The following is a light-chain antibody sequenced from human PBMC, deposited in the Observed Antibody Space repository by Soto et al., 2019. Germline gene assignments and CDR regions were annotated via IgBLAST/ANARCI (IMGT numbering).Light chain of an antibody. CDR1: GSNIGSNY. Sequence: QSVLTQPPSASETPGQRVPISCSGSGSNIGSNYVYWYQQVPGTAPKLLIYRNTQRPYGVPDRSSGSKSGNSASLAISGTRSEDEAAYYCAAWDDSLSGYVFGTGPKVTVL. J-gene: IGLJ1*01. V-gene: IGLV1-47*01. CDR2: RNT. CDR3: AAWDDSLSGYV.